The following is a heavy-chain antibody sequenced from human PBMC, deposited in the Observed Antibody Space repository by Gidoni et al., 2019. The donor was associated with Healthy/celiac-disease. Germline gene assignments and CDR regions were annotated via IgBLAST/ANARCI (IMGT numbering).Heavy chain of an antibody. J-gene: IGHJ4*02. CDR2: GSGGST. Sequence: GSGGSTYYADSVKGRFTISRDNSKNTLYLQMNSLRAEDTAVYYCAKDMTPYGSGSYYDYWGQGTLVTVSS. V-gene: IGHV3-23*01. D-gene: IGHD3-10*01. CDR3: AKDMTPYGSGSYYDY.